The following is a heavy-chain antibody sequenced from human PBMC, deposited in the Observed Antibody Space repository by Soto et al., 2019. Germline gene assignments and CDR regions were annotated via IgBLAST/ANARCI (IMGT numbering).Heavy chain of an antibody. D-gene: IGHD2-15*01. J-gene: IGHJ5*02. CDR1: VGSISYNSYY. Sequence: PSETLSLTCSVSVGSISYNSYYLGWIRQPPGKGLEWVGGIFYTWTTYYSPSLNDRVTISVDTSKNSFSLNLTSVTAADTAVYFCARLVVVAPVANAWGQGTMVTVSS. V-gene: IGHV4-39*02. CDR3: ARLVVVAPVANA. CDR2: IFYTWTT.